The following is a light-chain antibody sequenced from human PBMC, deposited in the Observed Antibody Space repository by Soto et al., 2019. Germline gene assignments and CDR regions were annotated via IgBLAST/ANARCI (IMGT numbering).Light chain of an antibody. V-gene: IGLV2-18*01. CDR3: GLFTSSATWV. CDR1: SSDVGDYEH. CDR2: DVI. Sequence: QSVLTQPPFVSGSPGQSVTISCTVTSSDVGDYEHVSWYQLAPGTAPKLLISDVINRPSGVPDRFSGSKSGNTPSLTISGLQAEDEADYYCGLFTSSATWVFGGGTKLTVL. J-gene: IGLJ3*02.